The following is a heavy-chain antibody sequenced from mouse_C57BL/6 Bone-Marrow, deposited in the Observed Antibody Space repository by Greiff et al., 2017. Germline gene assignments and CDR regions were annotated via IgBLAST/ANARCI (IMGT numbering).Heavy chain of an antibody. CDR3: ARWYDDYCEGRDY. J-gene: IGHJ4*01. CDR2: IYPGSGNT. D-gene: IGHD2-3*01. Sequence: QVQLQQSGPELVKPGASVTISCKASGYSFTSYYIHWVKQRPGQGLEWIGWIYPGSGNTKYNEKFKGKATLTADTSSSTAYMQPSSLTSEDSAVXYCARWYDDYCEGRDYWGQGTSVTVSS. CDR1: GYSFTSYY. V-gene: IGHV1-66*01.